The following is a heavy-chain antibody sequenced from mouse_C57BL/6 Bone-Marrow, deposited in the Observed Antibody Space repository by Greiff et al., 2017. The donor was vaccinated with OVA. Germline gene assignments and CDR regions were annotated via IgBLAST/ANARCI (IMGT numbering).Heavy chain of an antibody. CDR3: PHSAY. CDR1: GFTFSNYW. J-gene: IGHJ3*01. V-gene: IGHV6-3*01. CDR2: IRLKSDNYAT. Sequence: DVMLVESGGGLVQPGGSMKLSCVASGFTFSNYWMNLVRQSPEKGLEWVAQIRLKSDNYATHYAESVKGRFTISRDDSRSSVYLQMNNLRAEDTGIYYCPHSAYWGQGTLVTVSA.